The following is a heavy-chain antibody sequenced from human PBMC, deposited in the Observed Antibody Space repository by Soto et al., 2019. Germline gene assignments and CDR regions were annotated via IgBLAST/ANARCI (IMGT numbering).Heavy chain of an antibody. CDR3: ARHYSGTYWAAFDI. J-gene: IGHJ3*02. CDR1: GGSISGDYY. Sequence: SETLSLTCSVSGGSISGDYYWSWIRQSPEKGLEWIGYIYYSGSSYSNPALQSRLSMSLDTSKNQFSLKLRSVTAADTAVYYCARHYSGTYWAAFDIWGQGTMVTVSS. CDR2: IYYSGSS. V-gene: IGHV4-30-4*08. D-gene: IGHD1-26*01.